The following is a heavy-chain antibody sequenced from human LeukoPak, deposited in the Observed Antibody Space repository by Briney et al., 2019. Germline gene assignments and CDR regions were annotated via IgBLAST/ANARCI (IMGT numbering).Heavy chain of an antibody. CDR1: GFTFSSYA. CDR3: ARGSRWELLRSYFDY. V-gene: IGHV3-30*01. J-gene: IGHJ4*02. D-gene: IGHD1-26*01. Sequence: GGSLRLSCAASGFTFSSYAMHWVRQAPGKGLEWVAVISYDGSNKYYADSVKGRFTISRDNSKNTLYLQMNSLRAEDTAVYYCARGSRWELLRSYFDYWGQGTLVTVSS. CDR2: ISYDGSNK.